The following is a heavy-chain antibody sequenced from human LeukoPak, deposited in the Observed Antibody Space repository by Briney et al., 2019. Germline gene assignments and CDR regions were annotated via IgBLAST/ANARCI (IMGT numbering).Heavy chain of an antibody. D-gene: IGHD5-18*01. CDR2: IYHGDSDT. CDR3: ARRSVDTAMENDAFDI. Sequence: GESLKISCKGSGYSFTSYWIGWVRQMPGKGLEWMGIIYHGDSDTRYGPSFQGQVTISADKSISTAYLQWSSLKASDTAMYYCARRSVDTAMENDAFDIWGQGTMVTVSS. CDR1: GYSFTSYW. J-gene: IGHJ3*02. V-gene: IGHV5-51*01.